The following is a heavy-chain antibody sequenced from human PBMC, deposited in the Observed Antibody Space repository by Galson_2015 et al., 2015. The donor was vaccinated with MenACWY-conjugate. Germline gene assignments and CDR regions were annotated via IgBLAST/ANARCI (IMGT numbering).Heavy chain of an antibody. J-gene: IGHJ6*02. CDR3: ARVRMAAVLSSYGMDV. D-gene: IGHD6-13*01. CDR2: ITSSSSAI. CDR1: GSTFSTYN. Sequence: SLRLSCAASGSTFSTYNMNWVRQAPGRGLEWISYITSSSSAIYYANSVKGRFTMSRDNAKNSLFLQMNSLRDEDTAVYYCARVRMAAVLSSYGMDVWGQGTTVTVSS. V-gene: IGHV3-48*02.